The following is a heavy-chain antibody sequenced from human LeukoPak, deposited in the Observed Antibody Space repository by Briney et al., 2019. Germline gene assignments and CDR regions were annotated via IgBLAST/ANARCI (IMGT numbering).Heavy chain of an antibody. CDR3: TRGGASPSYYWFY. J-gene: IGHJ4*02. D-gene: IGHD2-8*01. CDR1: GLTFSNYC. Sequence: PGGSLRLSCVVSGLTFSNYCMTWVRQAPGKGLEWVANIKKDGSEKFYVDSVKGRFTISRDNAKSSLYLQMDSLRGEDTAVYYCTRGGASPSYYWFYWGQGTLVTVSS. CDR2: IKKDGSEK. V-gene: IGHV3-7*03.